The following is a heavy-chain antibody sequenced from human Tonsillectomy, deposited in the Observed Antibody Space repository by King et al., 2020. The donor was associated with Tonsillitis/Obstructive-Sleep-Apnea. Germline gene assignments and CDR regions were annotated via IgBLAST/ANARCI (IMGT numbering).Heavy chain of an antibody. Sequence: VQLVESGGGLVKPGGSLRLSCAAYGFTVSDYYMSWIRQAPGKGLAWISYISNTNVYTNYADSVKGRFTISRDNAKNSVYLQMNSLRAEDTAVYYCARYYDILTGYSFDYWGQGTLVTVSS. CDR1: GFTVSDYY. CDR2: ISNTNVYT. D-gene: IGHD3-9*01. J-gene: IGHJ4*02. V-gene: IGHV3-11*05. CDR3: ARYYDILTGYSFDY.